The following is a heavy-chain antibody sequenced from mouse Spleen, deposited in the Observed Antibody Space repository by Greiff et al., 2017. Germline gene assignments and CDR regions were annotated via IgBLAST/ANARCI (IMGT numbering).Heavy chain of an antibody. Sequence: QVQLQQPGAELVKPGASVKMSCKASGYTFTSYWMHWVKQRPGQGLEWIGVIDPSDSYTSYNQKFKGKATLTVDTSSSTAYMQLSSLTSEDSAVYYCTSAGYGNYFDYWGQGTTLTVSS. CDR1: GYTFTSYW. CDR3: TSAGYGNYFDY. V-gene: IGHV1S127*01. CDR2: IDPSDSYT. J-gene: IGHJ2*01. D-gene: IGHD2-10*02.